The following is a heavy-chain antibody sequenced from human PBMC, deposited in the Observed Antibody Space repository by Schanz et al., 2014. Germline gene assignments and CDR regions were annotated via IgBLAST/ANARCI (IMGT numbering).Heavy chain of an antibody. CDR2: IYIGGNT. Sequence: EVQLAESGGGLVQPGGSLRLSCAASTFTFSSDWMSWVRQAPGKGLEWVSFIYIGGNTYYADSVKGRFTISRDNSKNTVYIQMNSLRAEDTAVYYCARKVVATIGGYYDNWGQGTLVIVSS. J-gene: IGHJ4*02. CDR3: ARKVVATIGGYYDN. V-gene: IGHV3-66*01. D-gene: IGHD5-12*01. CDR1: TFTFSSDW.